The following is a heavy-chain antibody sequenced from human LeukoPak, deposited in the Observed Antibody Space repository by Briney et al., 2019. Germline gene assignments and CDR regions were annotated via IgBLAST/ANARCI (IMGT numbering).Heavy chain of an antibody. J-gene: IGHJ2*01. V-gene: IGHV4-59*08. D-gene: IGHD1-14*01. CDR3: ARRDNNAWYFDL. Sequence: PSETLSLTCIVSGGSISNYFWNWIRQPPGRGLEWIAYIYSSGSTDYNPSLKSRVTLSVDTSRNQFSLKLSSVTAADTALYYCARRDNNAWYFDLWGRGTLVTVSS. CDR1: GGSISNYF. CDR2: IYSSGST.